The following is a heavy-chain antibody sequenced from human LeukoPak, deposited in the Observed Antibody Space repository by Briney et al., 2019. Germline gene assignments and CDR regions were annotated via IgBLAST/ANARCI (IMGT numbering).Heavy chain of an antibody. CDR2: ISYDGSNK. CDR1: GFTFSSYG. J-gene: IGHJ6*03. D-gene: IGHD6-19*01. CDR3: ARDHSSGWYDYYYYYMDV. V-gene: IGHV3-30*03. Sequence: PGGSLRLSCAASGFTFSSYGMHWVRQAPGKGLEWVAVISYDGSNKYYADSVKGRFTISRDSSKNTLYLQMNSLRAEDTAVYYCARDHSSGWYDYYYYYMDVWGKGTTVTVSS.